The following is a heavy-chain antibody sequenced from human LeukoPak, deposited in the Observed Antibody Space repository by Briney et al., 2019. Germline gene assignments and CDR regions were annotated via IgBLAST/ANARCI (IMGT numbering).Heavy chain of an antibody. CDR2: LYSDGNT. V-gene: IGHV3-53*01. CDR1: GFTVITND. D-gene: IGHD5-12*01. J-gene: IGHJ4*02. Sequence: GGSLRLSCAASGFTVITNDMTWVRQAPGKGLEWVSVLYSDGNTKYADSVKGRFSISRDNSKNTLYLRMSNLRVEDTATYSCARESGSGYHSGGPKYWGLGTLVTVS. CDR3: ARESGSGYHSGGPKY.